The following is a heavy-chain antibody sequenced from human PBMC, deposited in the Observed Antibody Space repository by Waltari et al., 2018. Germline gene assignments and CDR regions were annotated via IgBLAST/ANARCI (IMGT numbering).Heavy chain of an antibody. CDR2: IRREPYNYAT. J-gene: IGHJ4*02. CDR1: GFSFSGPS. CDR3: SGGEVTGTDF. D-gene: IGHD6-19*01. V-gene: IGHV3-73*01. Sequence: EVQVVASGGGLVQPGGSLKLSCATSGFSFSGPSIHWVRQTSGKGLEWVGRIRREPYNYATAYSASVKGRFTISRDDSKNTAFLQMNSLMTEDTAVYYCSGGEVTGTDFWGQGTLVTVSS.